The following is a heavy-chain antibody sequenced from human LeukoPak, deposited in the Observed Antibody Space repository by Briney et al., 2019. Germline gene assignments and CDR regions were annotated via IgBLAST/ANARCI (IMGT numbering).Heavy chain of an antibody. CDR3: AKDLIVVVVAANFDY. D-gene: IGHD2-15*01. J-gene: IGHJ4*02. CDR1: GFTFSSYE. V-gene: IGHV3-23*01. CDR2: ISGSGGST. Sequence: GGSLRLSCAASGFTFSSYEMNWVRQAPGKGLEWVSAISGSGGSTYYADSVKGRFTISRDNSKNTLYLQMNSLRAEDTAVYYCAKDLIVVVVAANFDYWGQGTLVTVSS.